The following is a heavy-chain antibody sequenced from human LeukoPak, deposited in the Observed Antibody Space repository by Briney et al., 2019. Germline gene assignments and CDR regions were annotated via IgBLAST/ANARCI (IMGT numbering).Heavy chain of an antibody. D-gene: IGHD2-8*01. V-gene: IGHV1-18*01. Sequence: GASVKVSCKASGYTFTSYGITWVRQAPGHGLEWMGWISTYNGNTNYAQKLQGRVTMTTDTSTGTAYMELRSLRSDDTAVYYCARGGVGYCTTGTNCGWFDPWGQGTLVTVSS. CDR1: GYTFTSYG. J-gene: IGHJ5*02. CDR2: ISTYNGNT. CDR3: ARGGVGYCTTGTNCGWFDP.